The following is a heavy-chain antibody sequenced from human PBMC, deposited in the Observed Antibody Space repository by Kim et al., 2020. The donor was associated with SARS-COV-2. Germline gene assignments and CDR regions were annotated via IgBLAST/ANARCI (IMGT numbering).Heavy chain of an antibody. CDR3: AKTAPYGTTWYGGNDY. V-gene: IGHV3-23*01. Sequence: GGSLRLSCAASGFTFSTYAMSWVRQALGKGLEWVSAISGSAGTQYADSVKGRFTISRDSSKNTLYLQMNSLRVEDTAVYYCAKTAPYGTTWYGGNDYWGQGTLVTVSS. J-gene: IGHJ4*02. D-gene: IGHD6-13*01. CDR1: GFTFSTYA. CDR2: ISGSAGT.